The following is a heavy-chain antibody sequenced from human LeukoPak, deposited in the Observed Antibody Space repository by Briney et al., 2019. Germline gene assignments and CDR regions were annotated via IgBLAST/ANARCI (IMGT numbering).Heavy chain of an antibody. CDR2: IIPIFGTA. Sequence: SVKVSCKASGGTFSSYAISWVRQAPGQGLEWMGGIIPIFGTANYAQKFQGRVTITADESTSTAYMELSSLRSEDTAVYYCARGPYSYGPLDYWGQGTLVTVSS. J-gene: IGHJ4*02. D-gene: IGHD5-18*01. CDR3: ARGPYSYGPLDY. V-gene: IGHV1-69*01. CDR1: GGTFSSYA.